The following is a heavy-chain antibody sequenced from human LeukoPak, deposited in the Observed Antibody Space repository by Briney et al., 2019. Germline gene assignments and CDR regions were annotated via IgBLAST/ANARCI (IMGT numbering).Heavy chain of an antibody. V-gene: IGHV4-59*01. D-gene: IGHD5-12*01. CDR1: GGSISSYY. J-gene: IGHJ4*02. CDR3: ARDGYSGSDAL. CDR2: IYHSGST. Sequence: SETLSLTCTVSGGSISSYYWSWIRQPPGKGLEWIGYIYHSGSTNYNPSLKSRVTISVDTSQNQFYLKLSSVTAADTAVYYCARDGYSGSDALWGQGTLVTVSS.